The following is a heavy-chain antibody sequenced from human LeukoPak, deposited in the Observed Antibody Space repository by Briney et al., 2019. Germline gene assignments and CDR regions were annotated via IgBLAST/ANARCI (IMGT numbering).Heavy chain of an antibody. CDR1: GVSISSYY. J-gene: IGHJ6*02. CDR2: IYYSGST. CDR3: ARDRDYDSSGMVYYGVDV. Sequence: ETLSLTCTVSGVSISSYYWSWIRQPPGKVLEWIGYIYYSGSTNYNPSLRSRVTISIDTSKNQFYLKLSSVTAADTAVYYCARDRDYDSSGMVYYGVDVWGQGTTVTVSS. V-gene: IGHV4-59*01. D-gene: IGHD3-22*01.